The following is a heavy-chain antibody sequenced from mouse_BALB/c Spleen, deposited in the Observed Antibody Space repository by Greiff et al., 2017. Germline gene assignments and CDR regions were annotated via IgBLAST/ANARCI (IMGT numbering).Heavy chain of an antibody. CDR3: DRDSYGYPYYAMDY. Sequence: EVQLQQSGAELVKPGASVKLSCTASGFTIKDTDMHWVNQRPEQGLEWIGRIDPANGNTKYEPKFQGKATITADTSSNTAYLQLSSLTSEDTAVYYGDRDSYGYPYYAMDYWGQGTSVTVSS. J-gene: IGHJ4*01. CDR1: GFTIKDTD. CDR2: IDPANGNT. D-gene: IGHD2-2*01. V-gene: IGHV14-3*02.